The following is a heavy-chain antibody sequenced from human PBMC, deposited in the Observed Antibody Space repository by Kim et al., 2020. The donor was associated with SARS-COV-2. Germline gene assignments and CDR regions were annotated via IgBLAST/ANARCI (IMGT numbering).Heavy chain of an antibody. D-gene: IGHD5-18*01. V-gene: IGHV3-9*01. CDR2: ITGVNDIR. CDR3: VKEICCSGDHSYGYWDY. J-gene: IGHJ4*02. CDR1: GFNFNIFS. Sequence: GGSLRLSCAASGFNFNIFSMHWVRQAPGKGLEWVGGITGVNDIRVYADSVKGRFTISRDNARNSLYLQMNSLRLDDTARYYCVKEICCSGDHSYGYWDYWGQGTLVTVSS.